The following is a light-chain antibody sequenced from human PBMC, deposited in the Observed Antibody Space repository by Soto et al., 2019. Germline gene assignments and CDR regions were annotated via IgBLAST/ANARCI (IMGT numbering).Light chain of an antibody. CDR2: HVS. V-gene: IGKV1-5*01. CDR1: QTINNW. Sequence: DIQMTQSPSTLSASVGDRVTIACRASQTINNWLAWYQQKPGKAPKLLIYHVSTLESGVPSRFSGSGSGTEFTLTIRSLKPDDFATDYCQQYNTFSTFGQGTKVDIK. J-gene: IGKJ1*01. CDR3: QQYNTFST.